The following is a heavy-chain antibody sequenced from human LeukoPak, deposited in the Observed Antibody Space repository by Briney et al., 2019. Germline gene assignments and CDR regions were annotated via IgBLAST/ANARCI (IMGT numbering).Heavy chain of an antibody. V-gene: IGHV3-7*01. CDR3: ARDPIVGDTGGGDY. CDR1: GFTFSSYW. CDR2: INGDGSIE. J-gene: IGHJ4*02. Sequence: GGSLRLSCAASGFTFSSYWMTWVRQAPGKGLEWVSNINGDGSIENYVDSVRGRFSIFRDNAKDALYLQMNSLRVDDTAIYYCARDPIVGDTGGGDYWGQGTLVTVSS. D-gene: IGHD1-26*01.